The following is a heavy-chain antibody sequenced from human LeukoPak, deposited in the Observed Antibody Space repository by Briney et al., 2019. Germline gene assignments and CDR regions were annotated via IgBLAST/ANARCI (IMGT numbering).Heavy chain of an antibody. Sequence: KPSETLSLTCTVSGGSISAYYWSSIRQPAGKGLEWIGRIYTSGSTNYNPSLKSRVTMSLDTSKNQFSLKLSSVTAADTAVYYCARGIYCSSTTCYYYYSYMDVWGKGTTVTVSS. CDR3: ARGIYCSSTTCYYYYSYMDV. V-gene: IGHV4-4*07. CDR2: IYTSGST. J-gene: IGHJ6*03. CDR1: GGSISAYY. D-gene: IGHD2-2*01.